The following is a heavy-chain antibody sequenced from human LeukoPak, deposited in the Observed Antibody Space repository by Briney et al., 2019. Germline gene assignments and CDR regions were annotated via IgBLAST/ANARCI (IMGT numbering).Heavy chain of an antibody. CDR1: GFIFSDYG. J-gene: IGHJ4*02. V-gene: IGHV3-30*18. CDR3: AKDSDRCSGTSCYLDY. Sequence: GRSLRLSCAASGFIFSDYGMHWVRQAPGKGLDWVAVISYDGSNKYYADSVKGRFTISRDNSKNTLYLQMNSLRAEDTAVYYYAKDSDRCSGTSCYLDYWGQGTLVTVSS. CDR2: ISYDGSNK. D-gene: IGHD2-2*01.